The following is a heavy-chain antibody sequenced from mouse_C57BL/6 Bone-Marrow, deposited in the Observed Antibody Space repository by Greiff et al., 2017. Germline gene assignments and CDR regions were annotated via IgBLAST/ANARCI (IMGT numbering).Heavy chain of an antibody. Sequence: QVQLQQPGAELVKPGASVKLSCKASGYTFTSYWMHWVKQRPGQGLEWIGMIHPNSGSTNYNEKFKSKATLTADKSSSTAYMQLSSLTSEDSAVYYCAREGYYYGSYYFDYWGQGTTLPVSS. CDR1: GYTFTSYW. CDR3: AREGYYYGSYYFDY. CDR2: IHPNSGST. D-gene: IGHD1-1*01. J-gene: IGHJ2*01. V-gene: IGHV1-64*01.